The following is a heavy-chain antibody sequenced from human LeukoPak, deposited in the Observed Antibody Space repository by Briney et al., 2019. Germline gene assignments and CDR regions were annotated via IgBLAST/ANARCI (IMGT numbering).Heavy chain of an antibody. V-gene: IGHV1-2*02. CDR3: ARVSPNYYGSGSLDY. CDR2: INPNRGGT. J-gene: IGHJ4*02. CDR1: GYTFTGYY. D-gene: IGHD3-10*01. Sequence: EASVKVSCKASGYTFTGYYMHWLRQAPGQGLEWMGWINPNRGGTNYAQKLQGRVTMTRDTSISTAYMELSRLRSDDTVVYYCARVSPNYYGSGSLDYWGQGTLVTVSS.